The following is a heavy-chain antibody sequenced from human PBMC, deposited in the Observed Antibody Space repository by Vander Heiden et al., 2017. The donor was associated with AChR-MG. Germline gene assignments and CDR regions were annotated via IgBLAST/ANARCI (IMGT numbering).Heavy chain of an antibody. V-gene: IGHV3-23*01. CDR3: ATPKGSTDY. CDR1: GLTFSNDA. J-gene: IGHJ4*02. CDR2: ISGSSGDT. D-gene: IGHD2-2*01. Sequence: EGQLLESGGGLVQPGGSLRLSCAASGLTFSNDAMSWVRQAPGKGLEWVSAISGSSGDTYYADSVKGRFTISRDNSKNTLSLHMNSLRVEDTAVYYCATPKGSTDYWGQGTLVTVSS.